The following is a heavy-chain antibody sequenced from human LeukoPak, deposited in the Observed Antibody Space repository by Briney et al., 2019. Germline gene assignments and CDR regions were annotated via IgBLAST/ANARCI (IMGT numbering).Heavy chain of an antibody. J-gene: IGHJ4*01. Sequence: PGGSLRLSCAVSGLTFNDAWVSWVRQAPGKGLEWVARISAGGTENYATPVKARFTVSRDNSKSTVYLQMNSLTTEDTAVYYCTTAPTPNWLPYFDYWGQGTVVTVSS. CDR3: TTAPTPNWLPYFDY. CDR1: GLTFNDAW. CDR2: ISAGGTE. V-gene: IGHV3-15*01. D-gene: IGHD5-12*01.